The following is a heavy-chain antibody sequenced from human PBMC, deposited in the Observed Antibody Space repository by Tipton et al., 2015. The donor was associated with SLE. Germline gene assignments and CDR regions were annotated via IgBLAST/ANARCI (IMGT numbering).Heavy chain of an antibody. V-gene: IGHV4-31*03. CDR3: ARVQAYEGFDP. J-gene: IGHJ5*02. CDR1: GGSFNSGVHY. D-gene: IGHD3-16*01. CDR2: IHYTGTT. Sequence: TLSLTCTVSGGSFNSGVHYWSCIRQQPGQGLEWIGYIHYTGTTYYNPSLKSRVTISVDTSKNQFSLKLSSVTAADTAVYYCARVQAYEGFDPWGQGTLVTVSS.